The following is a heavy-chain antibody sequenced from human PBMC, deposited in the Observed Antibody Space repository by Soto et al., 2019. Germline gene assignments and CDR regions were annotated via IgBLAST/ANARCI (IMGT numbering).Heavy chain of an antibody. Sequence: SETLSLTCAVSGASITSSNWWTWVRQSPGKGLEWIGQIYHGGTTIYNPSLKSRVTISVDKSKNQFSLSLTSVTAADTAVYYCATKGGPLGYCSGYACFFDPWGQGTLVTVSS. CDR2: IYHGGTT. CDR3: ATKGGPLGYCSGYACFFDP. V-gene: IGHV4-4*02. CDR1: GASITSSNW. D-gene: IGHD2-15*01. J-gene: IGHJ5*02.